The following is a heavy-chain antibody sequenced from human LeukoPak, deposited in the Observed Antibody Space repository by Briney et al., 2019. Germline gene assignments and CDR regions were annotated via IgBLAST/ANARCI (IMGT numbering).Heavy chain of an antibody. D-gene: IGHD6-13*01. CDR1: GFTFSSYS. CDR3: ARDRLDPYSSSWYGGGFDY. Sequence: GGSLRLSCAASGFTFSSYSMNWVRQATGKGLEWVSSISSSSSYIYYADSVKGRFTISRDNAKNSLYLQMNSLRAKDTAVYYCARDRLDPYSSSWYGGGFDYWGQGTLVTVSS. J-gene: IGHJ4*02. V-gene: IGHV3-21*01. CDR2: ISSSSSYI.